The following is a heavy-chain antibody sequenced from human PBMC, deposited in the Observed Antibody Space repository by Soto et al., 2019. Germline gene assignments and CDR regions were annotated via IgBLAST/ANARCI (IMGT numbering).Heavy chain of an antibody. Sequence: PSETLSLTCTVSGGSISSGGYYWSWIRQHPGKGLEWIGYIYYSGSTYYNPSLKSRVIISVDTSKNQFSLKLSSVTAADTAVYYCARDGGYGSGSYFDYWGQGTLVTVPQ. V-gene: IGHV4-31*03. CDR3: ARDGGYGSGSYFDY. D-gene: IGHD3-10*01. J-gene: IGHJ4*02. CDR1: GGSISSGGYY. CDR2: IYYSGST.